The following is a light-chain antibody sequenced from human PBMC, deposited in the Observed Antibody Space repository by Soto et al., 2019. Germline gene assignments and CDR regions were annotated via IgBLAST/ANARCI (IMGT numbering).Light chain of an antibody. V-gene: IGKV1-39*01. Sequence: DIQMTQSPSSLSASVGDRVTITCRANQRISSFLNWYQQKPGKAPKLLISAASSLQSGVPSRFSSGGSGTDFTLTISSLQPEDFATYYCQQGYTPWTFGQGTKVEIK. CDR1: QRISSF. J-gene: IGKJ1*01. CDR2: AAS. CDR3: QQGYTPWT.